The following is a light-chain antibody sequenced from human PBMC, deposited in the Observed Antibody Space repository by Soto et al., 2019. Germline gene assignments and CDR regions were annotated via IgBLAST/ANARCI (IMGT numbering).Light chain of an antibody. J-gene: IGKJ1*01. CDR1: QGIRNY. CDR2: AAS. V-gene: IGKV1-39*01. CDR3: QQSYSTPRT. Sequence: IQLTQSPSSLSASVGDRVTITCRASQGIRNYLAWYQQKPGKAPNLLIFAASTLHSGVPSRFSGSGSETDFTLTISSLQPEDFATYYCQQSYSTPRTFGQGTKVDIK.